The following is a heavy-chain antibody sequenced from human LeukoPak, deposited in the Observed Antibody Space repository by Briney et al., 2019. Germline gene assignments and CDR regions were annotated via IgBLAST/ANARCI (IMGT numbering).Heavy chain of an antibody. V-gene: IGHV1-46*01. CDR2: INPSGGST. CDR3: AREPYYYDSSGYGGGAFDI. J-gene: IGHJ3*02. CDR1: GYTFTSYY. D-gene: IGHD3-22*01. Sequence: ASVKVSCKASGYTFTSYYMHWVRQAPGQGLEWMGIINPSGGSTSYAQKFQGRVTMTRGTSTSTVYMELSSLRSEDTAVYYCAREPYYYDSSGYGGGAFDIWGQGTMVTVSS.